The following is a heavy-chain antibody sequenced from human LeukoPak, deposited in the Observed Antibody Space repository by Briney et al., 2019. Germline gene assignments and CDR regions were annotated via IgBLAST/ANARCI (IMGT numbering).Heavy chain of an antibody. V-gene: IGHV3-66*01. D-gene: IGHD1-26*01. Sequence: WGSLRLSCAASGFTVSSNYMSWVRQAPGKGLEWVSVIYRGGSTYYEHSVKGRFTISRDTSKNTLYLQMTSVTAADTAVYYCARVGQKWEHLDFWGQGHLVLVSA. CDR1: GFTVSSNY. CDR3: ARVGQKWEHLDF. CDR2: IYRGGST. J-gene: IGHJ4*02.